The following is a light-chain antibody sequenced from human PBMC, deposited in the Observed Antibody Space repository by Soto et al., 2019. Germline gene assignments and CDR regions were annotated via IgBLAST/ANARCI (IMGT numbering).Light chain of an antibody. CDR2: DVN. Sequence: QSALTQPRSVSGSPGQSVTISCTGTGNDVGDYNYVSWYQHHPGKAPRLMIYDVNKRPSGVPDRFSGSKSGNTASLTISGLQAEDEADYYCCSYVGTFTDVFGTGTKLTVL. CDR3: CSYVGTFTDV. J-gene: IGLJ1*01. CDR1: GNDVGDYNY. V-gene: IGLV2-11*01.